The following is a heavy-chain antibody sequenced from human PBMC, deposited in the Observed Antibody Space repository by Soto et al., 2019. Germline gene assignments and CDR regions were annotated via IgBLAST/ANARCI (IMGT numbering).Heavy chain of an antibody. CDR2: IIPIFGTA. D-gene: IGHD4-17*01. J-gene: IGHJ4*02. Sequence: SVKVSCKASGGTFSSYAISWVRQAPGQGLEWMGGIIPIFGTANYAQKFQGRVTITADESTSTAYMELSSLRSEDTAVYYCARAARHDYGDYDPSFDYWGQGTLVTAPQ. V-gene: IGHV1-69*13. CDR3: ARAARHDYGDYDPSFDY. CDR1: GGTFSSYA.